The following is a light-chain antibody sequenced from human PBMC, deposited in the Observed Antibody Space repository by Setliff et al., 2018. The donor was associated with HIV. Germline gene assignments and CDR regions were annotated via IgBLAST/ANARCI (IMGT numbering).Light chain of an antibody. Sequence: QSVLTQPASVSGSPGQSITISCTGTSSDIGSSNFASWYQQHPGKAPKVMIYNVDKRPSGVSNRFSGSKSGNTASLTISGLQTEDEADYYCSSYSINNLYVFATGTKV. CDR3: SSYSINNLYV. J-gene: IGLJ1*01. V-gene: IGLV2-14*03. CDR1: SSDIGSSNF. CDR2: NVD.